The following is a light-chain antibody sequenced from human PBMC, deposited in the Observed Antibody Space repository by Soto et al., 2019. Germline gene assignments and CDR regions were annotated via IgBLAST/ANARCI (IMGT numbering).Light chain of an antibody. CDR2: KLS. Sequence: DIQMTQSPSTLSASIGERVTITCRASQSVRTWLAWFQQKPGEAPKGLIYKLSYLESGVPPRFSGSGSETVFTLAINGLQADDFATYYCLQYNTYPWTFGQGTKVDIK. CDR1: QSVRTW. CDR3: LQYNTYPWT. J-gene: IGKJ1*01. V-gene: IGKV1-5*03.